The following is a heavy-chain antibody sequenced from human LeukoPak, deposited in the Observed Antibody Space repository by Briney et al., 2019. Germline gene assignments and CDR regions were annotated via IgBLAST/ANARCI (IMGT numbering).Heavy chain of an antibody. Sequence: GRSLRLSCAASGFTFSNSAIDCVRQAPGKGLEWESVISIDGNYEYYADSVEGRFAVSRDNSKNIVYLQMNSLSADDTAVYYCARRPVPTIKGYFDSWGQGTLVTVSS. V-gene: IGHV3-30*09. CDR1: GFTFSNSA. CDR3: ARRPVPTIKGYFDS. D-gene: IGHD5-24*01. CDR2: ISIDGNYE. J-gene: IGHJ4*02.